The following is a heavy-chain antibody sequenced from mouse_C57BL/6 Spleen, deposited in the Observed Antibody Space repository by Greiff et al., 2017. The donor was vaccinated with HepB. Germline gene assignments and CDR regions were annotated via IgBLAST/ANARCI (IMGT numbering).Heavy chain of an antibody. J-gene: IGHJ3*01. CDR3: ARGPAWFAY. CDR2: ISDGGSYT. CDR1: GFTFSSYA. Sequence: EVKLMESGGGLVKPGGSLKLSCAASGFTFSSYAMSWVRQTPEKRLEWVATISDGGSYTYYPDNVKGRFTISRDNAKNNLYLQMSHLKSEDTAMYYCARGPAWFAYWGQGTLVTVSA. V-gene: IGHV5-4*03.